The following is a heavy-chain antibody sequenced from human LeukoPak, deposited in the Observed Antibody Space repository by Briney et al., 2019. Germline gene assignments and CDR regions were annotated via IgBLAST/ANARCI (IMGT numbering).Heavy chain of an antibody. D-gene: IGHD6-13*01. CDR3: ARDELAAAGNKYFYYGMDV. CDR2: INAYNGNT. Sequence: ASVKVSCKASGYTFTSYGISWVRQAPAQGLEWMGWINAYNGNTNYAQKLQGRVTLTTDTSTSTAYMEMRSLRSDDTAVYYCARDELAAAGNKYFYYGMDVWGQGTTVTVSS. J-gene: IGHJ6*02. CDR1: GYTFTSYG. V-gene: IGHV1-18*01.